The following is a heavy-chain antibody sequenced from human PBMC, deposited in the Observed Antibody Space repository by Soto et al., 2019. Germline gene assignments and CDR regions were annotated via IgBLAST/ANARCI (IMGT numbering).Heavy chain of an antibody. CDR2: IYYSGST. CDR3: ARWRDYFDY. CDR1: GGSISSYY. D-gene: IGHD3-3*01. J-gene: IGHJ4*02. V-gene: IGHV4-59*01. Sequence: PSETLSLTCAVSGGSISSYYWSWIRQPPGKGLEWIGYIYYSGSTNYNPSLKSRVTISVDTSKNQFSLKLSSVTAADTAVYYCARWRDYFDYWGQGTLVTVSS.